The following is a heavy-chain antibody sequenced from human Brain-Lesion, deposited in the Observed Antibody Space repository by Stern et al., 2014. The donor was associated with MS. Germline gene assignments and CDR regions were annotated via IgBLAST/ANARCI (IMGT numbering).Heavy chain of an antibody. CDR2: INPNTGGT. J-gene: IGHJ6*02. CDR1: GYIFTGYY. V-gene: IGHV1-2*02. D-gene: IGHD3-3*01. Sequence: VQLVESGAEVKKPGASVKVSCKTSGYIFTGYYIHWVRQAPGQGLEWMAWINPNTGGTKDAQKFQGRVTMSRDTSISTAYVELSSLISDDTAVYYCARDQRGITIFGVVTDYYYLGMDVWGQGTTVTVSS. CDR3: ARDQRGITIFGVVTDYYYLGMDV.